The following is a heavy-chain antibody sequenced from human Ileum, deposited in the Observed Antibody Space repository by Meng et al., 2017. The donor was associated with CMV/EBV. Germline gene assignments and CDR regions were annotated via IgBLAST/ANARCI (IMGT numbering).Heavy chain of an antibody. Sequence: GGSLRPSCTAAGFTFGDYAMSWVRQAPGKGLEWVGFIRSKAYGGTTEYAASVEGRFTISRDDSKSIAYLQMNSLKTEDTAVYYCTRTTFQSGMDVWGQGTTVTVSS. CDR2: IRSKAYGGTT. J-gene: IGHJ6*02. V-gene: IGHV3-49*04. CDR1: GFTFGDYA. D-gene: IGHD2/OR15-2a*01. CDR3: TRTTFQSGMDV.